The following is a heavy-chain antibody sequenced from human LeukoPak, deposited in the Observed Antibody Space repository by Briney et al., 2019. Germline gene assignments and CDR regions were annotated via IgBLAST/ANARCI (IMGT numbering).Heavy chain of an antibody. J-gene: IGHJ5*02. D-gene: IGHD6-13*01. CDR2: IYHSGST. V-gene: IGHV4-30-2*01. CDR3: ARAGPTDIAAAGTGWFDP. Sequence: SETLSLTCTVSGGSISSGGYYWSWIRQPPGKGLEWLGYIYHSGSTYYNPSLKSRVTISVDRSKNQFSLKLSSVTAADTAVYYCARAGPTDIAAAGTGWFDPWGQGTLVTVSS. CDR1: GGSISSGGYY.